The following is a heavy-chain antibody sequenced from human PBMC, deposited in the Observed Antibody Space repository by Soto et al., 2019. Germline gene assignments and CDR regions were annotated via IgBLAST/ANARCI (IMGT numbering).Heavy chain of an antibody. J-gene: IGHJ5*02. Sequence: QITLKESGPTLVRPTQTLTLTCTFSGFSLSTTGVGVGWIRQPPGKALEWLALIYWDDDKRYSPSLKSRLTITKDNSKNQVILTMTHMDPVDTARYFCAHILPHYGLWRQRGTWFDPWGQGTLVTVSS. D-gene: IGHD3-10*01. V-gene: IGHV2-5*02. CDR1: GFSLSTTGVG. CDR2: IYWDDDK. CDR3: AHILPHYGLWRQRGTWFDP.